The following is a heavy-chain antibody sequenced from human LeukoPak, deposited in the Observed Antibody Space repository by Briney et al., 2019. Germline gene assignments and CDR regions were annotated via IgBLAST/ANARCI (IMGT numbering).Heavy chain of an antibody. CDR2: IYYSGST. V-gene: IGHV4-59*01. CDR1: GGSISSYY. D-gene: IGHD3-10*01. Sequence: PSETLSLTCTVSGGSISSYYWSWIRQPPGKGLEWIGYIYYSGSTNYNPSLKSRVTISVDTSKNQFSLKLSSVTAADTAVYYCARGMVRGVMLSRHWFDPWGQGTLVTVSS. CDR3: ARGMVRGVMLSRHWFDP. J-gene: IGHJ5*02.